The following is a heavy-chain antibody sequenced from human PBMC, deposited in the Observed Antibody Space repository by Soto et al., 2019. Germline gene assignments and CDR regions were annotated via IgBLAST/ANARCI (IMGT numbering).Heavy chain of an antibody. J-gene: IGHJ4*02. CDR1: GDTFTNHV. CDR3: AGDLGSGYDRGDY. D-gene: IGHD5-12*01. CDR2: IISLFGTP. Sequence: QVQLVQSGDEVKKPGSSVKVSCKASGDTFTNHVFNWVRQAPGQGLEWMGGIISLFGTPNYSRRFQGRVTITADESTAKSSMELSSLRSDDTAVYYCAGDLGSGYDRGDYWGQGTLVTVSS. V-gene: IGHV1-69*12.